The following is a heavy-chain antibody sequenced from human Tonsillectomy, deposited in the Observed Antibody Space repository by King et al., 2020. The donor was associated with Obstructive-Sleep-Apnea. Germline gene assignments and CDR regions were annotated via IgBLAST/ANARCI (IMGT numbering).Heavy chain of an antibody. Sequence: QLVQSGAEVKKPGSSVKVSCKASGGTFTGSAISWVRQAPGQGLEWMGGIKPVVGAVNFALKFQGRVTITADTSTSTAYMEVGGLTSEDTAVYYCARDMMEDIPAYFDCWGQGTLVTVSS. J-gene: IGHJ4*02. D-gene: IGHD3-16*01. CDR3: ARDMMEDIPAYFDC. CDR2: IKPVVGAV. V-gene: IGHV1-69*14. CDR1: GGTFTGSA.